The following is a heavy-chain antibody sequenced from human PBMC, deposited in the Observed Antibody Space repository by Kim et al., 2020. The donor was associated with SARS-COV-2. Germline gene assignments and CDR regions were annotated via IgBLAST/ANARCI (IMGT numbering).Heavy chain of an antibody. CDR2: IYYSGST. D-gene: IGHD2-15*01. Sequence: SETLSLTCTVSGGYISSYYWSWIRQPPGKGLEWIGYIYYSGSTNYNPSLKSRVTISVDTSKNQFSLKLSSVTAADTAVYYCARDGCSGGSCYSNWFDPWGQGTLVTVSS. V-gene: IGHV4-59*13. CDR3: ARDGCSGGSCYSNWFDP. J-gene: IGHJ5*02. CDR1: GGYISSYY.